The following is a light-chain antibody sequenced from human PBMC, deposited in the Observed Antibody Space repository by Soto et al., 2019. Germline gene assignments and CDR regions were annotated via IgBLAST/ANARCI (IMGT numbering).Light chain of an antibody. CDR2: DAA. V-gene: IGKV3-11*01. Sequence: EIVLTQSPATLSLSPGERATLSCRASQSVGNYLAWYQHKPGQAPRLLIYDAANRATGNPDRFSGSGSGTDFTLTISSLEPEDFALYYCQQRNNWPLYTFGQGTKLEIK. J-gene: IGKJ2*01. CDR3: QQRNNWPLYT. CDR1: QSVGNY.